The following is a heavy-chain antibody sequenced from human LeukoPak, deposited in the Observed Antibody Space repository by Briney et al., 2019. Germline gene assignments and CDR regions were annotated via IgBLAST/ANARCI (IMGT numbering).Heavy chain of an antibody. V-gene: IGHV1-18*01. CDR1: GYTFINYG. D-gene: IGHD1-26*01. CDR2: ISAYTGST. J-gene: IGHJ3*02. Sequence: ASVKVSCKASGYTFINYGLTWVRQAPGQGFEWMGWISAYTGSTNYAQKLQGSVTMPTDPSTSTAYMELRSLRSDDTAVYYCARTVGATGAFDIWGQGTMVIVSS. CDR3: ARTVGATGAFDI.